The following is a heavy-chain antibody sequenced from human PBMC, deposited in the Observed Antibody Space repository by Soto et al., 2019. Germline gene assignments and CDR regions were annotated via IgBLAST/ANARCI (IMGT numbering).Heavy chain of an antibody. CDR2: IRSQPNNYAT. Sequence: EVQLVESGGGLVQPWESLRLSCAASGFTFSGSAMHWVRQAPGKGLEWVGRIRSQPNNYATAYAAAAKGRFSISIDDSKNTSYLQVNGLKTEDTAVYYCSGGQNDYNYYYYYPMDVWGRGTTITVSS. CDR1: GFTFSGSA. J-gene: IGHJ6*02. CDR3: SGGQNDYNYYYYYPMDV. D-gene: IGHD4-4*01. V-gene: IGHV3-73*02.